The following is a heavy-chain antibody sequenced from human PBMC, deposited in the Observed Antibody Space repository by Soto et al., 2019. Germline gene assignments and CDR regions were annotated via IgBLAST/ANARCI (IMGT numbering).Heavy chain of an antibody. J-gene: IGHJ4*02. D-gene: IGHD3-3*02. CDR3: ARGPIGSRHYDY. CDR1: GGSISTYY. CDR2: VYYSGTT. Sequence: SETLSLTCTVSGGSISTYYWSWIRQPPGKGLEWIGYVYYSGTTNYNPSLKSRVTISVDTSKNQFSLKLTSVTAADTAVYYCARGPIGSRHYDYWGQGTLVTVS. V-gene: IGHV4-59*01.